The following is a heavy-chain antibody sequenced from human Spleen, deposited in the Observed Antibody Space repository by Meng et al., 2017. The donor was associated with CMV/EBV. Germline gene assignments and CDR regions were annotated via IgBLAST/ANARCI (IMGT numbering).Heavy chain of an antibody. CDR1: GGTLSSFS. J-gene: IGHJ4*02. D-gene: IGHD1-26*01. CDR2: FIPVFGSP. CDR3: ARGADSGSFSYFDN. V-gene: IGHV1-69*05. Sequence: KASGGTLSSFSITWVRQAPGQGLEWMGGFIPVFGSPSYAQKFQGRVTITTDESSNTSYMELSSLSSDDAAVYYCARGADSGSFSYFDNWGQGTLVTVSS.